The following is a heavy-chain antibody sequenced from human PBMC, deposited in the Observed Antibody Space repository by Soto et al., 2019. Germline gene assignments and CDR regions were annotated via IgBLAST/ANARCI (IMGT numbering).Heavy chain of an antibody. Sequence: GGSLRLSCAASGFTFSSYVMSWVRQAPGKGLEWVSAISGSGGSTYYADSVKGRFTISRDNSKNTLYLQMNSLRAEDTAVYYCAKDVAAGTSYYFDYWGQGTLVTVSS. CDR1: GFTFSSYV. D-gene: IGHD6-13*01. CDR2: ISGSGGST. J-gene: IGHJ4*02. V-gene: IGHV3-23*01. CDR3: AKDVAAGTSYYFDY.